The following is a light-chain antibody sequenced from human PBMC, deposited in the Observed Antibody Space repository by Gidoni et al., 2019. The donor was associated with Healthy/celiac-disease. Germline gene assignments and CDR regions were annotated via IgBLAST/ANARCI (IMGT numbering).Light chain of an antibody. Sequence: QSALTQPASVSGSPGQSITISCTGTSSDVGGYNYVSWYQQHPGKAPKLMIYDVSNRPSGVSNLFSGSKSGNTASLTISVLQAEDEADYYCSSYTSSSTPYVVFGGGTKLTVL. V-gene: IGLV2-14*01. CDR3: SSYTSSSTPYVV. CDR2: DVS. CDR1: SSDVGGYNY. J-gene: IGLJ2*01.